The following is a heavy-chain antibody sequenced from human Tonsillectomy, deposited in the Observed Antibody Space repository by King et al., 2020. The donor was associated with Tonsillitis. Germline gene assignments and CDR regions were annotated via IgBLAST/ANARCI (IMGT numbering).Heavy chain of an antibody. D-gene: IGHD3-10*01. CDR2: ISGSGGST. V-gene: IGHV3-23*04. CDR3: ARLSGDAMSHFDL. Sequence: VQLVESGGGLEQPGGSLRLSCAASGFTFSSNAMSWVRQAPGKGLEWVSGISGSGGSTYYAGFVKGRFTISRDNSKNTLYLQMNSLRAEDTAVYYCARLSGDAMSHFDLWGRGTLVTVS. CDR1: GFTFSSNA. J-gene: IGHJ2*01.